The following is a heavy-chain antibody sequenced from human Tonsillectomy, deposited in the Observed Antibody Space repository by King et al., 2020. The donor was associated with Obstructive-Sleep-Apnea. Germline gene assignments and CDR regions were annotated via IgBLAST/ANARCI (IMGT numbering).Heavy chain of an antibody. CDR2: IDPSDSYT. CDR1: GYSFTNYW. J-gene: IGHJ4*02. D-gene: IGHD6-6*01. CDR3: ARQRKRLAGRPEAGLVDN. Sequence: QLVQSGAEVKKPGESLRISCKGSGYSFTNYWISWVRQMPGKGLEWMGRIDPSDSYTNYNPSFQGHVTISADKSVRTAYLQWSGLKASDTAMYYCARQRKRLAGRPEAGLVDNWGQGTLVTVSS. V-gene: IGHV5-10-1*01.